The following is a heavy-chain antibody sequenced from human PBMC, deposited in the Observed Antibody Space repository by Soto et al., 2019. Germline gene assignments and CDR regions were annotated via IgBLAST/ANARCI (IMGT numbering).Heavy chain of an antibody. CDR2: IRSKSKTYAT. Sequence: EVQLVESGGGLVQPGGSLKLSCAASGFIFSDSAVHWVRQAPEKGLEWIARIRSKSKTYATAYVASVQGRFTVSREDSKTTAYLEMNSLKTEDTARYYCTRLEESGCAGDACYSGFDHWGPGTPVTVSS. CDR3: TRLEESGCAGDACYSGFDH. J-gene: IGHJ4*02. CDR1: GFIFSDSA. V-gene: IGHV3-73*02. D-gene: IGHD2-21*02.